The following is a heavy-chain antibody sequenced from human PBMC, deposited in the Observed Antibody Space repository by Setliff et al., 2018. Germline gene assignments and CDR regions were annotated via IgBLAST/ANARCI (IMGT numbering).Heavy chain of an antibody. V-gene: IGHV4-34*01. CDR3: ARGLDSDYIWGSYRYTTGEDWYFDL. CDR2: INHSGIT. D-gene: IGHD3-16*02. Sequence: PSETLSLTCAVYGGSLSGYFWTWIRQPPGKGLEWIGEINHSGITNYNPSLKSRVTISVDTSKNQFSLKLSSVTAADTAVYYCARGLDSDYIWGSYRYTTGEDWYFDLWGRGTLVTVSS. J-gene: IGHJ2*01. CDR1: GGSLSGYF.